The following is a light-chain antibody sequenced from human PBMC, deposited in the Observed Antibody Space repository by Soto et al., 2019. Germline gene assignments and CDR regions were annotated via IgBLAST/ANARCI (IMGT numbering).Light chain of an antibody. V-gene: IGLV2-18*02. J-gene: IGLJ1*01. CDR1: SSDVGGYNR. CDR2: EVI. CDR3: YSYTRSSPYV. Sequence: QSVLTQPPSGSGSPGQSVTISCTGTSSDVGGYNRVSWYQQPPGTAPKHVIYEVIHRPAGVPARFSGSKSGNTASLTISGLQAEDEADYYCYSYTRSSPYVFGTGTKVTVL.